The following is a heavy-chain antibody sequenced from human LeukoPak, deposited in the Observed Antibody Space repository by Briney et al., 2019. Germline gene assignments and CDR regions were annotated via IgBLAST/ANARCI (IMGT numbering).Heavy chain of an antibody. J-gene: IGHJ5*02. Sequence: ASVKVSCKASGYTLTSYAMHWVRQAPGQRLEWMGWINAGNGNTKYSQKFQGRVTITRDTSASTAYMELSSLRSEDTAVYYSARGGDYDILTGDWFDPWGQGTLVTVSS. V-gene: IGHV1-3*01. D-gene: IGHD3-9*01. CDR1: GYTLTSYA. CDR2: INAGNGNT. CDR3: ARGGDYDILTGDWFDP.